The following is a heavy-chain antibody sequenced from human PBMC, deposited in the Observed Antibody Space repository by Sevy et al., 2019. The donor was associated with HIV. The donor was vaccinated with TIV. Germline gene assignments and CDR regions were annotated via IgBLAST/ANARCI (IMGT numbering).Heavy chain of an antibody. V-gene: IGHV1-18*01. CDR1: GYTFTSYG. Sequence: ASVKVSCKASGYTFTSYGISWVRQAPGQGLEWMGWISAYNGNTNYAQKLQGRVTMTTDTSTSTAYMELRSLRSDDTAVYYCARLLYYYDSANAPYYHYGMDVWGQGTTVTVSS. CDR2: ISAYNGNT. J-gene: IGHJ6*02. D-gene: IGHD3-22*01. CDR3: ARLLYYYDSANAPYYHYGMDV.